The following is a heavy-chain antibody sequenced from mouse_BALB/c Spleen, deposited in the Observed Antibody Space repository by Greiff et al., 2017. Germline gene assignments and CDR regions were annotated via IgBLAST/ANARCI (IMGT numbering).Heavy chain of an antibody. V-gene: IGHV5-6-3*01. D-gene: IGHD1-1*01. Sequence: EVQGVESGGGLVQPGGSLKLSCAASGFTFSSYGMSWVRQTPDKRLELVATINSNGGSTYYPDSVKGRFTISRDNAKNTLYLQMSSLKSEDTAMYYCARSYYYGSSYQGAMDYWGQGTSVTVSS. CDR1: GFTFSSYG. J-gene: IGHJ4*01. CDR2: INSNGGST. CDR3: ARSYYYGSSYQGAMDY.